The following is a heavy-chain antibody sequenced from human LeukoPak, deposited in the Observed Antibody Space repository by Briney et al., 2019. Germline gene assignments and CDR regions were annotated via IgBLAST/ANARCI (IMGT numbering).Heavy chain of an antibody. CDR3: AHRRRFCVC. CDR2: IYWIEHR. D-gene: IGHD3-3*01. Sequence: SGPTLLNPTRPLTLTCNFSGFSLSTSGVGVGWIRQPPGKALGRFELIYWIEHRRYIPPLKSRLTISQDTSTDPVVLTITNMCPADKSTYYCAHRRRFCVCWGQGTLVTVSS. J-gene: IGHJ4*02. V-gene: IGHV2-5*01. CDR1: GFSLSTSGVG.